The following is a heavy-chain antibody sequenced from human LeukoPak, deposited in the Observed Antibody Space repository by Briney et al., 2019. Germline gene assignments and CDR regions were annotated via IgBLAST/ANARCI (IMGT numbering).Heavy chain of an antibody. CDR1: GGSISSGGYY. V-gene: IGHV4-31*03. D-gene: IGHD2-2*01. CDR2: IYYSGST. CDR3: ARAVVSRYCSSTSCYGMDV. Sequence: PSQTLSLTCTVSGGSISSGGYYWSWIRQHPGKGLEWIGYIYYSGSTYYNPSLKSRVTISVDTSKNQFSLKLSSVTAADTAVYYCARAVVSRYCSSTSCYGMDVWGQGTTVTVSS. J-gene: IGHJ6*02.